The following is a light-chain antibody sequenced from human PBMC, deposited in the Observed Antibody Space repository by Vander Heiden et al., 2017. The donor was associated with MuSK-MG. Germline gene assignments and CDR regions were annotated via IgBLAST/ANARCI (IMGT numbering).Light chain of an antibody. CDR3: CSYARTSPPVI. Sequence: QSALTQPASVSGSPGQSITISCTGTRSDVGGCDYVSWYQQYPGKAPNLMIHDVSNRASGVSNRFSGSKSGNTASLTISGLQAEDEAEYYCCSYARTSPPVIFGGGTKLTVL. V-gene: IGLV2-14*01. CDR2: DVS. CDR1: RSDVGGCDY. J-gene: IGLJ2*01.